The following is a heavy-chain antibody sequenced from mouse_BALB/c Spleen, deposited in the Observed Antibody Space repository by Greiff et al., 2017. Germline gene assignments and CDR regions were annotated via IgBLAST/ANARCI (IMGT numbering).Heavy chain of an antibody. J-gene: IGHJ3*01. CDR1: GYTFTNYW. CDR3: ARGGDYGSSYGFAY. V-gene: IGHV1-63*02. D-gene: IGHD1-1*01. CDR2: IYPGGGYT. Sequence: VMLVESGAELVRPGTSVKMSCKAAGYTFTNYWIGWVKQRPGHGLEWIGDIYPGGGYTNYNEKFKGKATLTADTSSSTAYMQLSSLTSEDSAIYYCARGGDYGSSYGFAYWGQGTLVTVSA.